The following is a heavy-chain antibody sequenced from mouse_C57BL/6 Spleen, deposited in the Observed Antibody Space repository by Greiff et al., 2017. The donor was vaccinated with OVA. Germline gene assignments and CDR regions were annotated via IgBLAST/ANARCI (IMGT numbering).Heavy chain of an antibody. CDR3: ARHEVGEGYAMDY. Sequence: QVQLKESGPGLVAPSQSLSITCTVSGFSLTSYGVHWVRQPPGKGLEWLVVIWSDGSTTYNSALKSRLSISKDNSKSQVFLKMNSLQTDDTAMYYCARHEVGEGYAMDYWGQGTSVTVSS. J-gene: IGHJ4*01. D-gene: IGHD1-1*01. V-gene: IGHV2-6-1*01. CDR2: IWSDGST. CDR1: GFSLTSYG.